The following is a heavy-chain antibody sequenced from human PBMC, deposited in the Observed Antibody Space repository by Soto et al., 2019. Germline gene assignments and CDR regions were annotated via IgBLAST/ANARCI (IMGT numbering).Heavy chain of an antibody. J-gene: IGHJ4*02. D-gene: IGHD4-17*01. CDR1: GFTFDDYA. V-gene: IGHV3-9*01. CDR3: ARHPGYGDYFQAPYYFDY. CDR2: ISWNSGSI. Sequence: EVQLVESGGGLVQPGRSLRLSCAASGFTFDDYAMHWVRQAPGKGLELVSGISWNSGSIGYADSVKGRFTISRDNAKNSLYLQMNSLRAEDTALYYCARHPGYGDYFQAPYYFDYWGQGTLVTVSS.